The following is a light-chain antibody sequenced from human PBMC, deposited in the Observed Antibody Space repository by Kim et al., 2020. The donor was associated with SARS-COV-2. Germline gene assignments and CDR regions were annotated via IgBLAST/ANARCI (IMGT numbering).Light chain of an antibody. J-gene: IGKJ4*01. CDR3: QQSNRTPLT. V-gene: IGKV1-39*01. Sequence: DIQMTQSPSSLSASVGDRVTITCRASQSISTCLNWYQQIPGKAPKLLIFAASSLQSGVPSRFSGSGSGTDFTLTISTLQPEDFATYYCQQSNRTPLTFGGGTKVDIK. CDR2: AAS. CDR1: QSISTC.